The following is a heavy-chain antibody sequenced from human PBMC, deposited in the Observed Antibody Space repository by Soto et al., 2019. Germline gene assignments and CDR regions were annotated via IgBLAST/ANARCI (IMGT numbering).Heavy chain of an antibody. Sequence: GGSLRLSCAASGFTFSSYGMHWVRQAPGKGLDWVALIWYDGRKEYYAGFVKGRFTVSRDDSKNALYLQMNSLRAEDTAVYYCARLGSDWTFDYWGQGMLVTVSS. V-gene: IGHV3-33*01. CDR2: IWYDGRKE. D-gene: IGHD6-19*01. CDR1: GFTFSSYG. CDR3: ARLGSDWTFDY. J-gene: IGHJ4*02.